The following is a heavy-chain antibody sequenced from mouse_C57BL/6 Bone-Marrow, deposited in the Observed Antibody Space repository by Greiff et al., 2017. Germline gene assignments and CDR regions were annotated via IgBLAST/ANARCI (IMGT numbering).Heavy chain of an antibody. D-gene: IGHD1-1*01. CDR3: ASPLLLRSAWFAY. Sequence: EVKLVESGGGLVQPGGSLKLSCAASGFTFSDYYMYWVRQTPEKRLERVAYISNGGGSTYYPDTVKGRFTISRDNAKNTLYLQMSRLKSEDTAMYYCASPLLLRSAWFAYWGQGTLVTVSA. CDR1: GFTFSDYY. V-gene: IGHV5-12*01. CDR2: ISNGGGST. J-gene: IGHJ3*01.